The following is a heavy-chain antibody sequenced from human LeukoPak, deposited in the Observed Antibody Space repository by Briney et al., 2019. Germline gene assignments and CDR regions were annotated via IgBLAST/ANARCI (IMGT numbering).Heavy chain of an antibody. D-gene: IGHD2-15*01. V-gene: IGHV4-34*01. J-gene: IGHJ5*02. Sequence: PSETLSLTCAVYGGSFSGYYWSWIRQPPGKGLEWIREINHSGSTNYNPSLRSRVTISADTSKNQFSLRLSSVTAADTAVYYCASRSLGYCSGGSCLRRFDPWAREPWSPSPQ. CDR1: GGSFSGYY. CDR2: INHSGST. CDR3: ASRSLGYCSGGSCLRRFDP.